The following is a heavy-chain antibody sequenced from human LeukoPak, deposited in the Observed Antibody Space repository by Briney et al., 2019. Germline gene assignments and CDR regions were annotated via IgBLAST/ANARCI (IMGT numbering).Heavy chain of an antibody. V-gene: IGHV3-23*01. D-gene: IGHD3-10*01. J-gene: IGHJ4*02. CDR1: GFTFSSHA. CDR3: AKDRFYGSGSLVGPSDY. Sequence: PGGSLRLSCAASGFTFSSHAMSWARQAPGKGREWVSAISGSVGSTYYADSVKGRFTISRDNSKNTLYLQMSSLRAEDTAVYYCAKDRFYGSGSLVGPSDYWGQGTLVTVSS. CDR2: ISGSVGST.